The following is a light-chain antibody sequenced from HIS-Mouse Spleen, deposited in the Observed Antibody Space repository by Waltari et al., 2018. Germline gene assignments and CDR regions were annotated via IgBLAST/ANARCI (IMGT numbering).Light chain of an antibody. CDR3: SSYTSSSTLG. Sequence: QSALTQPASVSGSPGQSITISCTGTSSDVGGYNYVSWYQQHPCKAPKLIFYDVSNRPSGVSNRFSGSKSCNTASLTISGLQAEDEADYYCSSYTSSSTLGFGGGTKLTVL. CDR1: SSDVGGYNY. V-gene: IGLV2-14*03. CDR2: DVS. J-gene: IGLJ3*02.